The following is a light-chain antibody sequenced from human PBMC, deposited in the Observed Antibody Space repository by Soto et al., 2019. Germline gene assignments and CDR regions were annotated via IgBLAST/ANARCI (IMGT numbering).Light chain of an antibody. Sequence: EIVLTQSPGTLSLSPGERATLSCRASQSVSNNCLAWYQHKLGQAPRLLISGASIRATGIPDRFGGGGSGTDFTLTISRLEPEDFAVYYCLQYGSSPRTFGQGTQVEIK. J-gene: IGKJ2*01. CDR1: QSVSNNC. CDR3: LQYGSSPRT. V-gene: IGKV3-20*01. CDR2: GAS.